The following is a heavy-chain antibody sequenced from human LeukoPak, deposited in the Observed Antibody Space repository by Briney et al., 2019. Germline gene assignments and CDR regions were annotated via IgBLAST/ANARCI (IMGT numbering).Heavy chain of an antibody. D-gene: IGHD4-17*01. V-gene: IGHV4-34*01. J-gene: IGHJ6*02. CDR2: INHSGST. Sequence: SETLSLTCAVYGGSFSGYYWSWIRQPPGKGLEWIGEINHSGSTNYNPSLKSRVTISVDTPKNQFSLKLSSVTAADTAVYYCASYGAHYYYYYYGMDVWGQGTTVTVSS. CDR3: ASYGAHYYYYYYGMDV. CDR1: GGSFSGYY.